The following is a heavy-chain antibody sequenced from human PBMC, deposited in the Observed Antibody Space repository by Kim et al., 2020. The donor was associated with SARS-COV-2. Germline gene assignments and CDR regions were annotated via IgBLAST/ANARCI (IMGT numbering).Heavy chain of an antibody. J-gene: IGHJ4*02. CDR3: ARGTAVAGTYAAYFDY. Sequence: SRKSRVTMSVDTSKNQFSLKLSSVTAADTAVYYCARGTAVAGTYAAYFDYWGQGTLVTVSS. D-gene: IGHD6-19*01. V-gene: IGHV4-4*07.